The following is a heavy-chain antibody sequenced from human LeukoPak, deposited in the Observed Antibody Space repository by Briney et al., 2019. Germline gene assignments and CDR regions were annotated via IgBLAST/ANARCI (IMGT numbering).Heavy chain of an antibody. D-gene: IGHD6-6*01. V-gene: IGHV5-51*01. CDR2: IYPGDSDT. J-gene: IGHJ4*02. CDR3: ARHYPESIAAPRGYFDY. Sequence: PGGSLKISCKGSGCSFTSYWIGWVRQMPGKGLEWMGIIYPGDSDTRYSPSFQGQVTISADKSISTAYLQWSSLKAPDTAMYYCARHYPESIAAPRGYFDYWGQGTLVTVSS. CDR1: GCSFTSYW.